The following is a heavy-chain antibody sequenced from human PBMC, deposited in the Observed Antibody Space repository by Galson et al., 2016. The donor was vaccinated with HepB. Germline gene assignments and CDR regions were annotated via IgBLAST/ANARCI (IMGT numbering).Heavy chain of an antibody. V-gene: IGHV3-30*03. Sequence: SLRLSCAASGFTFSIFAMNWVRQAPGKGLEWMATISHDGTKKYSADAVKGRFTISRDISKNTLFLQMTSLRPEDTAVYYCARATTYCSGGSCKYWYFDLWGRGTLVAVSS. CDR2: ISHDGTKK. CDR3: ARATTYCSGGSCKYWYFDL. CDR1: GFTFSIFA. J-gene: IGHJ2*01. D-gene: IGHD2-15*01.